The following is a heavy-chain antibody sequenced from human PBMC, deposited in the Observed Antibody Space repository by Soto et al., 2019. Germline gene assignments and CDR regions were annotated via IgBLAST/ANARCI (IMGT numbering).Heavy chain of an antibody. D-gene: IGHD6-19*01. Sequence: QVQLVQSGAELKKPGALVKVSCKASGYTFTDYYVHWLRQAPGQGLEWMGWINPKSGVTHYAQKFQGWVTLTRDTSVSTAEMELNRLKSDDTAVFFCARGVSGSSPFDVWGQGTLVTVSS. CDR2: INPKSGVT. CDR1: GYTFTDYY. J-gene: IGHJ4*02. V-gene: IGHV1-2*04. CDR3: ARGVSGSSPFDV.